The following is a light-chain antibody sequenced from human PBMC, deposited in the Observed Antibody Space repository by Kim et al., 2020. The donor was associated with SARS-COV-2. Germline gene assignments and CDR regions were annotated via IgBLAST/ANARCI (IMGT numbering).Light chain of an antibody. V-gene: IGLV3-19*01. CDR2: GKN. Sequence: ALGQTVRITCQGDRRRSYYASWYQQKPGQAPVLVIYGKNNRPSGIPDRFSGSSSGNTASLTITGAQAEDEADYYWNSRDSSGNHWVFGGGTQLTVL. J-gene: IGLJ3*02. CDR3: NSRDSSGNHWV. CDR1: RRRSYY.